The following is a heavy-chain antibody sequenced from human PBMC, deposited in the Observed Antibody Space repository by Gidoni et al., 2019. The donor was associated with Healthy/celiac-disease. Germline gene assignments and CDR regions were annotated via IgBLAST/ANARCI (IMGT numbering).Heavy chain of an antibody. D-gene: IGHD3-22*01. V-gene: IGHV1-3*01. CDR3: ARVAGRITMISVGLHDAFDI. CDR2: INAGDANT. Sequence: QVQLVQSGAAVKKPGASVKVSCKASGYTFTSYAMHWVRQAPGQRLEWMGWINAGDANTKYSQKYQGRVTITRDTSASTAYMELSSLRSEDTAVYYCARVAGRITMISVGLHDAFDIWGQGTMVTVSS. CDR1: GYTFTSYA. J-gene: IGHJ3*02.